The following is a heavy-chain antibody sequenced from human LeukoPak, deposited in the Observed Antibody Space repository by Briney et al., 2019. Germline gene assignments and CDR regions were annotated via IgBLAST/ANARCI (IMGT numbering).Heavy chain of an antibody. J-gene: IGHJ5*02. CDR2: INPNSGGT. CDR3: ARDFIVATIAWFDP. Sequence: GASEKVSCKASGYTFTGYYMHWVRQAPGKGLEWMGWINPNSGGTNYAQKFQGRVTMTRDTSISTAYMELSRLRSDDTAVYYCARDFIVATIAWFDPWGQGTLVTVSS. CDR1: GYTFTGYY. V-gene: IGHV1-2*02. D-gene: IGHD5-12*01.